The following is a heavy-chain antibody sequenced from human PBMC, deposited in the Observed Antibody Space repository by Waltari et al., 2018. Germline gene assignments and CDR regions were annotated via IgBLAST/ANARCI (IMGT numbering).Heavy chain of an antibody. V-gene: IGHV4-4*02. J-gene: IGHJ6*02. CDR3: ARAPGGDYVAVERGYYYGMDV. Sequence: QVQLQESGPGLVKPSGTLSLTCAVSGGSISSSNWWSWVRQPPGKGLEWIGEIYHSGSTNYNPSLKSRVTISVDKSKNQFSLKLSSVTAADTAVYYWARAPGGDYVAVERGYYYGMDVWGQGTTVTVSS. CDR2: IYHSGST. CDR1: GGSISSSNW. D-gene: IGHD4-17*01.